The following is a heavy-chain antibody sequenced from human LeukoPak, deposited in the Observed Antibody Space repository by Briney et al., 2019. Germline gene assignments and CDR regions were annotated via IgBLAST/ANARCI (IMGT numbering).Heavy chain of an antibody. J-gene: IGHJ4*02. CDR1: GGSFSGYY. CDR3: ARESFLYYFDY. V-gene: IGHV4-34*01. D-gene: IGHD2/OR15-2a*01. CDR2: IYHSGST. Sequence: SETLSLTCAVYGGSFSGYYWSWIRQPPGKGLEWIGEIYHSGSTNYNPSLKSRVTISVDKSKNQFSLKLSSVTAADTAVYYCARESFLYYFDYWGQGTLVAVSS.